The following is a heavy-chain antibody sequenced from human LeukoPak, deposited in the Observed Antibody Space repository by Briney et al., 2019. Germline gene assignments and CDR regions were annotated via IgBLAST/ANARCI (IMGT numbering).Heavy chain of an antibody. V-gene: IGHV3-9*03. CDR1: GFTLDNLP. Sequence: GRSLRLPCTASGFTLDNLPMHWVRQAPGEGLEGVSGINWYSGTIGYVHSVRGRFIMSRDNAKNVLSHQLNSLRPQDVALYFCAKGISVAVPDAFDAWGQRTMVTVSS. CDR2: INWYSGTI. CDR3: AKGISVAVPDAFDA. D-gene: IGHD6-19*01. J-gene: IGHJ3*01.